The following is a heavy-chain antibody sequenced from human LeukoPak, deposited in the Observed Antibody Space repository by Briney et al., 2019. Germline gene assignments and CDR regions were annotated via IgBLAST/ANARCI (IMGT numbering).Heavy chain of an antibody. CDR3: ASSYYYDSSGPIYNWFDP. V-gene: IGHV1-69*13. CDR2: IIPIFGTA. Sequence: SVKVSCKSSGGTFSSYAIIWVRQAPGQGLEWMGGIIPIFGTANYAQKFQGRVTITADESTSTAYMELSSLRSEDTAVYYCASSYYYDSSGPIYNWFDPWGQGILVTVSS. J-gene: IGHJ5*02. CDR1: GGTFSSYA. D-gene: IGHD3-22*01.